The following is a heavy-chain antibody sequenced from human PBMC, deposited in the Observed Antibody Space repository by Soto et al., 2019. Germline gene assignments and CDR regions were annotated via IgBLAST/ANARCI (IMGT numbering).Heavy chain of an antibody. J-gene: IGHJ3*02. Sequence: QVQLVQSGAEVKKPGASVKVSCKASGYTFTTYYMHWIRQAPGEGLEWMGLIDARAGSTSHAQKFQGRVTMTRDTSTITVYMDLRSLRSEDTAVYYCARAGYYDSSGYDGFDIWGQGTMVTVSS. CDR3: ARAGYYDSSGYDGFDI. V-gene: IGHV1-46*01. CDR2: IDARAGST. D-gene: IGHD3-22*01. CDR1: GYTFTTYY.